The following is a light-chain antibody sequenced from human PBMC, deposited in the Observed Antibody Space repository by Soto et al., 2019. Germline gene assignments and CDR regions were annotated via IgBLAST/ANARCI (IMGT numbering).Light chain of an antibody. Sequence: DIVLTQSPATLSLSPGERATLSCRASQSVSIKLAWYQQKLGQAPRLLIHDASSRATGIPDRFSGSGSGTDFTLTISRLEPEDFAVYYCQQYGGSPRTFGQGTKVDIK. V-gene: IGKV3-20*01. CDR3: QQYGGSPRT. CDR2: DAS. CDR1: QSVSIK. J-gene: IGKJ1*01.